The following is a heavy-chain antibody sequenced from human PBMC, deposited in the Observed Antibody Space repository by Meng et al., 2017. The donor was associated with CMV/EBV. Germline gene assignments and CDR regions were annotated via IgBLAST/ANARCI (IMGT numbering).Heavy chain of an antibody. CDR1: GYTFTSYG. V-gene: IGHV1-18*01. CDR2: ISAYNGNT. J-gene: IGHJ4*02. CDR3: AAYPQTMVRGVALWGAFDY. D-gene: IGHD3-10*01. Sequence: QVQFVRSGAEVKKPGASVKVSCKASGYTFTSYGISWVRQAPGQGLEWMGWISAYNGNTNYAQKLQGRVTMTTDTSTSTAYMELRSLRSDDTAVYYCAAYPQTMVRGVALWGAFDYWGQGTLVTVSS.